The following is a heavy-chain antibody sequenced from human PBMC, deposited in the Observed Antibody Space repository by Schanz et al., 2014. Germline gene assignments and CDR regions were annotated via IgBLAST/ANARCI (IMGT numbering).Heavy chain of an antibody. CDR2: IWSDGSTE. CDR3: ARAHGNNWYGKWLDY. Sequence: QVQLVESGGGVVQPGRSLRLSCAASGFIFSSYGLHWVRQAPGKGLEWVAVIWSDGSTEYYADSVQGRFTISRDNSKNTLYLQMSSLRADDTAVYFCARAHGNNWYGKWLDYWGQGTLVTVSS. V-gene: IGHV3-33*01. CDR1: GFIFSSYG. D-gene: IGHD1-1*01. J-gene: IGHJ4*02.